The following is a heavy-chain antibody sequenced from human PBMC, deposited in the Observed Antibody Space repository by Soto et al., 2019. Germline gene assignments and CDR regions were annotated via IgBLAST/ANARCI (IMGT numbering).Heavy chain of an antibody. J-gene: IGHJ3*02. CDR1: GYTFTGYY. CDR3: ARDWGRITRIEPYDAWGI. V-gene: IGHV1-2*02. Sequence: ASVKVSCKASGYTFTGYYMHWVRQAPGQGLEWMGWINPNSGGTNYAQKFQGRVTMTRDTSISTAYMELSRLRSDDTAVYYCARDWGRITRIEPYDAWGIWGRGTRSTVSS. CDR2: INPNSGGT. D-gene: IGHD3-22*01.